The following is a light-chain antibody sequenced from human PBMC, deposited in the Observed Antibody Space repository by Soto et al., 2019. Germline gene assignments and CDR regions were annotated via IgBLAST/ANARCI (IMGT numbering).Light chain of an antibody. Sequence: QSVLTQPRSVSGSPGQSVTISCTGTSGDVGGYNFVSWYQQHPGKVPTLVIFDVSHRPSGVPVRFSGSKSGNTASLTISGLQAEDEADYYCCSYGGSYTWVFGGGTKLTVL. J-gene: IGLJ2*01. CDR1: SGDVGGYNF. CDR2: DVS. CDR3: CSYGGSYTWV. V-gene: IGLV2-11*01.